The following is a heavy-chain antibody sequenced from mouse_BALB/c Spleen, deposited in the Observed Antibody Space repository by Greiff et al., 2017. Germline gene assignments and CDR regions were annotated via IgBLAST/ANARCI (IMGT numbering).Heavy chain of an antibody. CDR3: ARNFTDYYGSSYAMDY. D-gene: IGHD1-1*01. CDR1: GFSLTSYG. V-gene: IGHV2-2*02. Sequence: QVQLQQSGPGLVQPSQSLSITCTVSGFSLTSYGVHWVRQSPGKGLEWLGVIWSGGSTDYNAAFISRLSISKDNSKSQVFFKMNSLQANDTAIYYCARNFTDYYGSSYAMDYWGQGTSVTVSS. J-gene: IGHJ4*01. CDR2: IWSGGST.